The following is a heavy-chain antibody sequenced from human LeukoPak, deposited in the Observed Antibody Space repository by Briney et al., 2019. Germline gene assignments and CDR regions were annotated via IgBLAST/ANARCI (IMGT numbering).Heavy chain of an antibody. V-gene: IGHV1-69*04. CDR2: IIPILGIA. Sequence: SVKVSCKASGDTFSNYAMSWVRQAPGQGLEWMGRIIPILGIANYAQKFQGRVTITADKSTSTAYMELSSLRSEDTAVYYCAATAGIRFLEWLLDYWGQGTLVTVSS. D-gene: IGHD3-3*01. CDR1: GDTFSNYA. J-gene: IGHJ4*02. CDR3: AATAGIRFLEWLLDY.